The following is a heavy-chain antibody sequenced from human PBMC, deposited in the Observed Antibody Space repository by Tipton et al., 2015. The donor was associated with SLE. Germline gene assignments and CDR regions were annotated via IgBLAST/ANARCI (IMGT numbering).Heavy chain of an antibody. J-gene: IGHJ4*02. V-gene: IGHV4-4*04. D-gene: IGHD6-19*01. Sequence: TLSLTCVISGGSISTNSWWSWVRQSPGKGLEWLGQIYHTGSTRHNPSLKSRVTVSVDTSENQISLKLSSVTAADSAVYYCRKSSAVGGRGGDSWGQGTLVTVSS. CDR1: GGSISTNSW. CDR2: IYHTGST. CDR3: RKSSAVGGRGGDS.